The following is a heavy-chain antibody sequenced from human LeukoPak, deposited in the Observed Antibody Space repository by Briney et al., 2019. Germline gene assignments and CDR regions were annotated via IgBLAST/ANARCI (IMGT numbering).Heavy chain of an antibody. CDR1: GYSISSGYY. J-gene: IGHJ3*02. CDR3: ARDWYKGSYYVEHAFDI. CDR2: IYHSGST. D-gene: IGHD1-26*01. Sequence: SETLSLTCTVSGYSISSGYYWGWIRQPPGKGLEWIGSIYHSGSTYYNPSLKSRVTISVDTSKNQFSLKLSSVTAADTAVYYCARDWYKGSYYVEHAFDIWGQGTMVTASS. V-gene: IGHV4-38-2*02.